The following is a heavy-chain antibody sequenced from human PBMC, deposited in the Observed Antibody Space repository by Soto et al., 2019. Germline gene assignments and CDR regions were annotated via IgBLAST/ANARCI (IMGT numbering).Heavy chain of an antibody. Sequence: QLLEWGGDLVQPGGSLRLSCTASGFRFSSYVMRWIRQAPGKGLEWVAAISGNGASTYYADSVKGRFTFSRDNSKNTVFLQMNHLRDEDTAVYYCAKVARPDDVLSGYYRVYYFHYMDVWGEGTTVTVS. V-gene: IGHV3-23*01. J-gene: IGHJ6*03. CDR2: ISGNGAST. CDR1: GFRFSSYV. CDR3: AKVARPDDVLSGYYRVYYFHYMDV. D-gene: IGHD3-3*01.